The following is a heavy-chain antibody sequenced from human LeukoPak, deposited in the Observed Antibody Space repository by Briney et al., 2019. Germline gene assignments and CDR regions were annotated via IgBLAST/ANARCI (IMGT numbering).Heavy chain of an antibody. CDR1: GYTFTSYA. Sequence: ASVKVSCKASGYTFTSYAMHWVRQAPGQRLEWMGWINAGNGNTKYSQKFQGRVTITADESTSTAYMELSSLRSEDTAVYYCARPRTRYCSGGSCYAVPYNWFDPWGQGTLVTVSS. V-gene: IGHV1-3*01. CDR2: INAGNGNT. CDR3: ARPRTRYCSGGSCYAVPYNWFDP. D-gene: IGHD2-15*01. J-gene: IGHJ5*02.